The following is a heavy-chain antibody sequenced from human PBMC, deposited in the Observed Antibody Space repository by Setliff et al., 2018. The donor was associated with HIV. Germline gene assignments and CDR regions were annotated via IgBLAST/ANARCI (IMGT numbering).Heavy chain of an antibody. J-gene: IGHJ4*02. CDR2: IILDSGHT. D-gene: IGHD3-22*01. V-gene: IGHV1-58*02. CDR1: GLDFTDYV. Sequence: GASVKVSCKAPGLDFTDYVMQWVRLAGGQRLEWIGWIILDSGHTDYAQRFQGRVIITSDMSTSTGYMELSSLISEDTAVYYCAIHFDTSGHNSPIDSWGQGTLVTVSS. CDR3: AIHFDTSGHNSPIDS.